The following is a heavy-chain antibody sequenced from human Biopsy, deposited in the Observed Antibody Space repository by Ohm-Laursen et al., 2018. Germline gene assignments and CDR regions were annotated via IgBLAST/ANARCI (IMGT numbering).Heavy chain of an antibody. J-gene: IGHJ6*02. D-gene: IGHD2-2*01. CDR3: ARVLLPAAAVHYGMDV. V-gene: IGHV3-21*01. CDR1: GLTFSRYN. Sequence: SLRLSCAASGLTFSRYNMHWVRQAPGKGLEWVSSISSSSNFIYYGDSVKGRFTISRDNAKNSLYLQMNRLRAEDTAVYYCARVLLPAAAVHYGMDVWGQGTTVTVSS. CDR2: ISSSSNFI.